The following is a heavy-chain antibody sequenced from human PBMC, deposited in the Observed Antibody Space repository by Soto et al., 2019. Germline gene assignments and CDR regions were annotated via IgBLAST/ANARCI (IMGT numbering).Heavy chain of an antibody. D-gene: IGHD2-15*01. CDR1: GDSISSYY. Sequence: PSETLSLTCSVSGDSISSYYWSWIRQPPGKGLEWIGYIYYSGSTNYNPSFKSRVTISVDTPKNQFSLKLTSVTAADTAVYYCARWGYCSGGSCFDAFDIWGQGTMVTVSS. CDR3: ARWGYCSGGSCFDAFDI. CDR2: IYYSGST. J-gene: IGHJ3*02. V-gene: IGHV4-59*01.